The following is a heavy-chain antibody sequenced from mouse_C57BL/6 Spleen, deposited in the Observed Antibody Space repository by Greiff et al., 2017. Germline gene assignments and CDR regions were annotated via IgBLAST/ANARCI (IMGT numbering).Heavy chain of an antibody. J-gene: IGHJ1*03. CDR1: GFTFSSSA. V-gene: IGHV5-4*01. D-gene: IGHD1-1*01. CDR3: ARDHGKGYFDV. CDR2: ISDGGSYT. Sequence: EVKLMESGGGLVKPGGSLKLSCAASGFTFSSSAMSWVRQTPEKRLEWVATISDGGSYTYYPDNVKGRFTISRDNAKNNLYLQMSHLKSEDTAMYYCARDHGKGYFDVWGTGTTVTVSS.